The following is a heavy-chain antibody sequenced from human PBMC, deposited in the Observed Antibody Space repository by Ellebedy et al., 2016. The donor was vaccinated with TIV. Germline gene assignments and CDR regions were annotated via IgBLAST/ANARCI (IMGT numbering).Heavy chain of an antibody. V-gene: IGHV5-51*01. Sequence: GESLKISXKGSGYSFTSYWIGWVRQMPGKGLEWMGIIYPGDSDTRYSPSFQGQVTISADKSISTAYLQWSSLKASDTAMYYCARWGGYYSDYYYYGMDVWGQGTTVTVSS. CDR2: IYPGDSDT. J-gene: IGHJ6*02. CDR1: GYSFTSYW. D-gene: IGHD3-3*01. CDR3: ARWGGYYSDYYYYGMDV.